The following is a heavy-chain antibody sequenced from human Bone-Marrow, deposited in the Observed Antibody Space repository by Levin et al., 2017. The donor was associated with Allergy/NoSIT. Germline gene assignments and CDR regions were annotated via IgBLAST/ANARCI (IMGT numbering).Heavy chain of an antibody. CDR3: AKDPSFGVATNNWFEP. Sequence: GGSLRLYCAASGFTFTNYGIHWVRQSPGRGLEWVALISYDARNIYYADSVKGRFTISRDNSNNTVSLQMNSLRTDDTGTYYCAKDPSFGVATNNWFEPWGQGTLVTVSS. CDR2: ISYDARNI. V-gene: IGHV3-30*18. D-gene: IGHD3-3*01. CDR1: GFTFTNYG. J-gene: IGHJ5*02.